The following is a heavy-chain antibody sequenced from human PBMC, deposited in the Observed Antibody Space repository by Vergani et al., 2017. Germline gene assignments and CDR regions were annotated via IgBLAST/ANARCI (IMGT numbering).Heavy chain of an antibody. Sequence: QVQLVESGGGVVQPGRSLRLSCAASGFTFSSYGMHWVRQAPGKGLEWVAVIWYDGSNKYYADSVKGRFTISRDNSKNTLYLQMNSLRVEDTAVYYCARSGYCSGGSCPDYYYYYYMDVWGKGTTVTVSS. CDR3: ARSGYCSGGSCPDYYYYYYMDV. V-gene: IGHV3-33*01. D-gene: IGHD2-15*01. CDR1: GFTFSSYG. J-gene: IGHJ6*03. CDR2: IWYDGSNK.